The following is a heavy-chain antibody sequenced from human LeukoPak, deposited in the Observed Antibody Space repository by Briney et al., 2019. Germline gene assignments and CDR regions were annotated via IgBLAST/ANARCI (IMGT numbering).Heavy chain of an antibody. V-gene: IGHV1-18*01. Sequence: GASVKVSCKGSGYSFSNHGITWVRQAPGQGLEWIGWISPHKGNTNYQQRLQGRLIMTTDASTSTAYMELRDLRSDDTAIYYCAXXQXXGXHYSFYYMDFWGEGTTVIVSS. D-gene: IGHD1-14*01. J-gene: IGHJ6*03. CDR3: AXXQXXGXHYSFYYMDF. CDR2: ISPHKGNT. CDR1: GYSFSNHG.